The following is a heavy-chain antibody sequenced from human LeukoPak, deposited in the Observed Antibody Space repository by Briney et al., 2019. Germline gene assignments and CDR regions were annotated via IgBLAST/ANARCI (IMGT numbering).Heavy chain of an antibody. CDR2: INHSGST. CDR1: GGSFSGYY. CDR3: ARGRRAIVVVPAAIGWFDP. J-gene: IGHJ5*02. V-gene: IGHV4-34*01. D-gene: IGHD2-2*02. Sequence: NSSETLSLTCAVYGGSFSGYYWSWIRQPPGKGLEWIGEINHSGSTNYNPSLKSRVTISVDTSKNQFSLKLSSVTAADTAVYHCARGRRAIVVVPAAIGWFDPWGQGTLVTVSS.